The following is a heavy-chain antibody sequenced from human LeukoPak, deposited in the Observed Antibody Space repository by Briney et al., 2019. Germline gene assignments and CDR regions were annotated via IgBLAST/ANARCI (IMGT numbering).Heavy chain of an antibody. D-gene: IGHD3-22*01. Sequence: SETLSLTCTVSGGSISSSSYYWGWIRQPPGKGLEWIGSIYYSGSTYYNPSLKSRVTISVDTSKNQFSLKLSSVTAADTAVYYCARQDPLYYYDSSGYYYYWGRGTLVTVSS. CDR3: ARQDPLYYYDSSGYYYY. J-gene: IGHJ4*02. CDR2: IYYSGST. CDR1: GGSISSSSYY. V-gene: IGHV4-39*01.